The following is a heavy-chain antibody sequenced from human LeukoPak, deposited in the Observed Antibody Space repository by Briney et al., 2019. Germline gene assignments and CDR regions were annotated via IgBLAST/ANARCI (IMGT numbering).Heavy chain of an antibody. CDR3: ARLSHIAAAGAYSYYSLDV. CDR2: LYNSGST. Sequence: PSETLSLTCTVSRGSINNYGWTWIRQPPGRGLEWIGDLYNSGSTSYNPSLNSRLTISADTSNKRFFLRLRSVTAADTAVYYCARLSHIAAAGAYSYYSLDVWGQGTTVTVSS. D-gene: IGHD6-13*01. J-gene: IGHJ6*02. V-gene: IGHV4-59*13. CDR1: RGSINNYG.